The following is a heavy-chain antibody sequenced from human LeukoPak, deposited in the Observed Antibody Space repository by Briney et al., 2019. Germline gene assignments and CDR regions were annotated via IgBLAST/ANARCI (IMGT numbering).Heavy chain of an antibody. CDR2: IYPADSDT. Sequence: GESLKISCKGSGYTLSSYWIGWVRQMPGKGLEWMGIIYPADSDTKYGPSFEGQVTISGDKSISTAYLQWSSLKASDTAMYYCARHEFSVSGSYYMAYWGQGTLVTVSS. CDR3: ARHEFSVSGSYYMAY. D-gene: IGHD3-10*01. CDR1: GYTLSSYW. V-gene: IGHV5-51*01. J-gene: IGHJ4*02.